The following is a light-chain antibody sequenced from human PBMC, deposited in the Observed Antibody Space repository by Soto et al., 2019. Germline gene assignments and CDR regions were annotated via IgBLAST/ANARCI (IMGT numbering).Light chain of an antibody. CDR1: QSINNW. Sequence: DIQMTQSPSTLSASVGDRVTITCRASQSINNWLAWYQQKPGKAPKVLIYKASALETGVPSRFSGSGSGTEFTLTIRSLQPDDFAIYYCQHSAAFGQGTKVEIK. CDR3: QHSAA. CDR2: KAS. V-gene: IGKV1-5*03. J-gene: IGKJ1*01.